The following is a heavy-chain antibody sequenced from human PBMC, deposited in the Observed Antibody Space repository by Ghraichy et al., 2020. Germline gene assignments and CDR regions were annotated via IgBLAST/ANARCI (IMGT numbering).Heavy chain of an antibody. Sequence: SETLSLTCTVSGGSISSSSHYWGWIRQPPGKGLEWIANIYYSGSTYYKSSLKSRVTISVDTSKNQFSLKLSSVTAADTAVYYCARRVISSGYHGAFDIWGQGTMVTVSS. CDR1: GGSISSSSHY. D-gene: IGHD3-22*01. CDR2: IYYSGST. CDR3: ARRVISSGYHGAFDI. V-gene: IGHV4-39*01. J-gene: IGHJ3*02.